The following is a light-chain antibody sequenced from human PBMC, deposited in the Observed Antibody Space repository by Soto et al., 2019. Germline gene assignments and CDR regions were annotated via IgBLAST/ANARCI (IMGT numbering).Light chain of an antibody. Sequence: DVQMTQAPSSLSASVGDRVTITCRARQGISNYLAWYQQKPGQVPKLLIYAASILQSGVPSRFSGSGSRTDFTLTISSLQPEDDATYYCQKYNSAPRTFGGGTKVEIK. CDR3: QKYNSAPRT. J-gene: IGKJ4*01. CDR1: QGISNY. CDR2: AAS. V-gene: IGKV1-27*01.